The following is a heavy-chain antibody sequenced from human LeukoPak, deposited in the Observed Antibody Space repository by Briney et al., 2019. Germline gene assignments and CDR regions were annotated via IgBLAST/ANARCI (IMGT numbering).Heavy chain of an antibody. Sequence: ASVKVSCKASGYTFTSYYMHWVRQAPGQGLEWMGWINPNSGGTNYAQKFQGRVTMTRDTSISTAYMELSRLRSDDTAVYYCALQGVQLERLYDYWGQGTLVTVSS. D-gene: IGHD1-1*01. CDR1: GYTFTSYY. CDR3: ALQGVQLERLYDY. J-gene: IGHJ4*02. CDR2: INPNSGGT. V-gene: IGHV1-2*02.